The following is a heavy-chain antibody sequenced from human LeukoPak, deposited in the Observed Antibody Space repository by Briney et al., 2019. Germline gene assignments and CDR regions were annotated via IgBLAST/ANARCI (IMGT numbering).Heavy chain of an antibody. CDR1: GFTFSRNA. Sequence: GGSLRLSCAASGFTFSRNAISWVRQAPGKGLEWVSAISGSGGSTYYADSVKGRFTISRDNSKNTLYLQMNSLRAEDTAVYYCAKDPDYGSGSYFDYWGQGTLVTVSS. CDR2: ISGSGGST. V-gene: IGHV3-23*01. J-gene: IGHJ4*02. D-gene: IGHD3-10*01. CDR3: AKDPDYGSGSYFDY.